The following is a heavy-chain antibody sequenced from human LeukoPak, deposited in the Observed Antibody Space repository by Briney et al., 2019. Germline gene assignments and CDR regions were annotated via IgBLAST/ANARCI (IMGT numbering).Heavy chain of an antibody. D-gene: IGHD6-13*01. J-gene: IGHJ4*02. Sequence: GESLKISCKGSGYSFTSYWISWVRQMPGKGLEWMGVIYPGDSDTRYSPSFQGQVTISADKSISTAYLQWSSLKASDTALYYCARPSSSWYDNFDYWGQGTLVTVSS. CDR1: GYSFTSYW. V-gene: IGHV5-51*01. CDR2: IYPGDSDT. CDR3: ARPSSSWYDNFDY.